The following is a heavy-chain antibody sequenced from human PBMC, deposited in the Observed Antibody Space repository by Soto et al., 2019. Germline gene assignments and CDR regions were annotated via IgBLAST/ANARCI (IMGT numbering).Heavy chain of an antibody. CDR3: VKITMVRGVNP. Sequence: QVQLQESGPGLVKPSDTLSLTCAVSGYSISSSNWWGWIRQPPGKGLEWIGYIYYSGSTYYNPSLKSRVTSSVDTSKNQLSLKLSSVTAVYTAVYYCVKITMVRGVNPWGQGTLVTVSS. CDR2: IYYSGST. D-gene: IGHD3-10*01. J-gene: IGHJ5*02. V-gene: IGHV4-28*01. CDR1: GYSISSSNW.